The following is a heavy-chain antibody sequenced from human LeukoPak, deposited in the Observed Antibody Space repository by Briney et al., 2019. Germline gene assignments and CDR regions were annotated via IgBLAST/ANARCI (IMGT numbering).Heavy chain of an antibody. V-gene: IGHV3-48*03. CDR3: AKSGGTSSSGLGY. J-gene: IGHJ4*02. CDR1: GFTFSLNE. Sequence: GGSLRLSCAASGFTFSLNEMNWVRQAPGKGLEWVSYINGPATNIFYADSVKGRFTISRDNSKNPLYLQMNSLRAEDTAVYYCAKSGGTSSSGLGYWGQETLVTVSS. D-gene: IGHD6-13*01. CDR2: INGPATNI.